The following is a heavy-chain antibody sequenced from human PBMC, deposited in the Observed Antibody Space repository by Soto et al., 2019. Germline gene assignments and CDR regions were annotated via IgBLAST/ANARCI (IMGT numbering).Heavy chain of an antibody. CDR2: IHYSGST. D-gene: IGHD3-22*01. CDR3: ARGGYCYDSIGDFDI. J-gene: IGHJ3*02. V-gene: IGHV4-59*01. CDR1: GGPITYYY. Sequence: PSETLSLTCTVSGGPITYYYWNWIRQPPGRGLEWIGYIHYSGSTTYNPSLNSRVTMSVDTSTHQFSLKLTSVTAADPAVYYCARGGYCYDSIGDFDIWGQGTMVTVSS.